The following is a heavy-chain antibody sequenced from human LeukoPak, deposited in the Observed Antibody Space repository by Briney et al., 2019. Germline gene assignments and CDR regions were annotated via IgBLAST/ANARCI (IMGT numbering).Heavy chain of an antibody. Sequence: ASVKVSCKASGYTFTSYGISWVRQAPGQGLEWMGWISAYNGNTNYAQKLQGGVTMTTDTSTSTAYMELRSLRSDDTAVYYCARDLNYDILTGYYTDDYYYYGMDVWGQGTTVTVSS. D-gene: IGHD3-9*01. CDR3: ARDLNYDILTGYYTDDYYYYGMDV. CDR2: ISAYNGNT. V-gene: IGHV1-18*01. CDR1: GYTFTSYG. J-gene: IGHJ6*02.